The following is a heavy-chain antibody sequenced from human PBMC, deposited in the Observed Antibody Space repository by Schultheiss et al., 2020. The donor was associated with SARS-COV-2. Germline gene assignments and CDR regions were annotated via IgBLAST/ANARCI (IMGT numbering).Heavy chain of an antibody. Sequence: GGSLRLSCVGSGFKFSSYDMTWVRQAPGKGLEWVSGISWNSGSIGYADSVKGRFTISRDNAKNSLYLQMNSLRAEDTAVYYCAKTLWLLRYYYYGMDVWGQGTTVTVSS. CDR1: GFKFSSYD. J-gene: IGHJ6*02. V-gene: IGHV3-9*01. CDR2: ISWNSGSI. CDR3: AKTLWLLRYYYYGMDV. D-gene: IGHD3-22*01.